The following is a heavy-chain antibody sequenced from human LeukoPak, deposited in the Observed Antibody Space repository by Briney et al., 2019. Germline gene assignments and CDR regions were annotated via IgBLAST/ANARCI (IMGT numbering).Heavy chain of an antibody. J-gene: IGHJ5*02. D-gene: IGHD3-10*01. V-gene: IGHV3-33*01. Sequence: GRSLRLSCAASGFTFSRYGMHWVRQAPGKGLEWVAVIWYDGSNKYYADSVKGRFTISRDNSKNTLYLQMNSLRAEDTAVYYCARGGVRNVALDPWGEGTLVTVSS. CDR1: GFTFSRYG. CDR3: ARGGVRNVALDP. CDR2: IWYDGSNK.